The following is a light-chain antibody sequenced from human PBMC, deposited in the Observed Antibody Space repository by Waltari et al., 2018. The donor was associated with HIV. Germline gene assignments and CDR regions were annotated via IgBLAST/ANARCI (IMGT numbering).Light chain of an antibody. CDR2: FAS. CDR1: QNTCTS. CDR3: LQSSTFPYT. J-gene: IGKJ2*01. V-gene: IGKV6-21*01. Sequence: ELVLTQSPDFQSVTPGENVTITCRASQNTCTSVHWYQQKPGQSPNLLIKFASQSFSGVPSRFSGSGSGTDFTLTINSLEAEDAATYYCLQSSTFPYTFGQGTKLEIK.